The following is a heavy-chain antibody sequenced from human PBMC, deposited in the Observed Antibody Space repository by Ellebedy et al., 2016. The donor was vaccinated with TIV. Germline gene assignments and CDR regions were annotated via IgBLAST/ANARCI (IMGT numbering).Heavy chain of an antibody. V-gene: IGHV1-8*01. CDR3: ASRGGSGSYGRGYYYYGIDV. CDR1: GYTFTSYD. J-gene: IGHJ6*02. D-gene: IGHD1-26*01. CDR2: MNPNSGNT. Sequence: ASVKVSCKASGYTFTSYDINWVRQATGQGLEWMGWMNPNSGNTGYAQKFQGRVTMTRNTSISTAYMELSSLRSEDTAVYYCASRGGSGSYGRGYYYYGIDVWGQGTTVTVSS.